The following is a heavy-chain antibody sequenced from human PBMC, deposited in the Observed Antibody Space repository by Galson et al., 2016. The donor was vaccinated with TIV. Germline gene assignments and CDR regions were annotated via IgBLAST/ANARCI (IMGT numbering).Heavy chain of an antibody. CDR2: INPNSGGT. V-gene: IGHV1-2*06. CDR1: GYTFSDYH. CDR3: ARDGLDMTTAVALPDY. D-gene: IGHD3/OR15-3a*01. Sequence: SVKVSCKASGYTFSDYHMHWVRQAPGQGLEWMGRINPNSGGTEYAQKFQGRVAMTRDKSINTAYMELSRLRSDDTAVYYCARDGLDMTTAVALPDYWGQGTLVTVSS. J-gene: IGHJ4*02.